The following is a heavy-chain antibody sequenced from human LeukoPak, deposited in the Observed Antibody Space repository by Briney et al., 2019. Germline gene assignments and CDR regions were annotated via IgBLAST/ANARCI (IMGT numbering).Heavy chain of an antibody. CDR3: ARVRLGELSLYTNWFDP. V-gene: IGHV4-59*01. CDR2: IYYSGST. D-gene: IGHD3-16*02. CDR1: GGSISSYY. Sequence: SETLSLTCTVSGGSISSYYWIWIRQPPGKGLEWIGYIYYSGSTNYNPPLKSRVTISVDTSKNQFSLKLSSVTAADTAVYYCARVRLGELSLYTNWFDPWGQGTLVTVSS. J-gene: IGHJ5*02.